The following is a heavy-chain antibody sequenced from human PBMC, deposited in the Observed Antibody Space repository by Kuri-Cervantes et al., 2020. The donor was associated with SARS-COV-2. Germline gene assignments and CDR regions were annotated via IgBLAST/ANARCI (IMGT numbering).Heavy chain of an antibody. Sequence: GESLKISCAASGFTFSSYAMHWVRQAPGKGLGWVAVISYDGSNKYYADSVKGRFTISRDNSKNTLYLQMNSLRAEDTAVYYCARDPPSTVSWYYYMDVWGKGTTVTVSS. D-gene: IGHD4-17*01. CDR1: GFTFSSYA. CDR3: ARDPPSTVSWYYYMDV. CDR2: ISYDGSNK. V-gene: IGHV3-30-3*01. J-gene: IGHJ6*03.